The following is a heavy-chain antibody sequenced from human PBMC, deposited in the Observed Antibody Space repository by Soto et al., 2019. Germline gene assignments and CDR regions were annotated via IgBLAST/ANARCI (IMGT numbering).Heavy chain of an antibody. CDR1: GGTFSSYA. D-gene: IGHD3-10*01. V-gene: IGHV1-69*12. CDR2: IIPIFGTA. CDR3: ARGLFGEMATIFRPFDY. Sequence: QVQLVQSGAEVKKPGSSVKVSCKASGGTFSSYAISWVRQAPGQGLEWMGGIIPIFGTANYAQKFQGRVTITADESTSTAYMELSSLRSEDTAVYYCARGLFGEMATIFRPFDYWGQGTLVTVSS. J-gene: IGHJ4*02.